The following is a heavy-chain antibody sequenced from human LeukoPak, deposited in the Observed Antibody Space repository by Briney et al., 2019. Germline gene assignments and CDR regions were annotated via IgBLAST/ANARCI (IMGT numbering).Heavy chain of an antibody. Sequence: ASVKVSCKASGGTFSSYAISWVRQAPGQGLEWMGGIIPIFGTANYAQKFQGRVTITADESTSTAYMELSSLRSEDTAVYYCAGGYSYDPFDYWGRGTLVTVSS. J-gene: IGHJ4*02. CDR1: GGTFSSYA. CDR2: IIPIFGTA. CDR3: AGGYSYDPFDY. D-gene: IGHD5-18*01. V-gene: IGHV1-69*13.